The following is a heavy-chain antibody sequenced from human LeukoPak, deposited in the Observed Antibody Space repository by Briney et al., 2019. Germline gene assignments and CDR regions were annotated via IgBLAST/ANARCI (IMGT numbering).Heavy chain of an antibody. D-gene: IGHD2-21*02. CDR3: ARDLRAPYCGGDCYYFDY. J-gene: IGHJ4*02. Sequence: GGSLRLSCAASGFTVSSNYMSWVRQGPGKGLEWVSVIYSGGSTYYADSVKGRFTISRDNSKNTLYLQMNSLRAEDTAVYYCARDLRAPYCGGDCYYFDYWGQGTLVTVSS. CDR1: GFTVSSNY. V-gene: IGHV3-66*01. CDR2: IYSGGST.